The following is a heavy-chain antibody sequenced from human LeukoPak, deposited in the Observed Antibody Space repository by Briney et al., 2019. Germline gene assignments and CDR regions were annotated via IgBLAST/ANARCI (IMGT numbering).Heavy chain of an antibody. D-gene: IGHD6-6*01. CDR2: IPYDGSNK. J-gene: IGHJ4*02. V-gene: IGHV3-30*02. CDR1: GFTFSSYG. CDR3: AKDGVWYSSSSGYYFDY. Sequence: GGPLRLSCAASGFTFSSYGIHWVRQAPGKGLEWVALIPYDGSNKYYADSVKGRFTISRDNSKNTLYLQMNSLRPEDTAVYYCAKDGVWYSSSSGYYFDYWGQGAPVTVSS.